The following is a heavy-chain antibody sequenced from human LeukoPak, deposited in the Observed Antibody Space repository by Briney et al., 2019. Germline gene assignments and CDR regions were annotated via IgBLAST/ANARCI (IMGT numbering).Heavy chain of an antibody. CDR2: ISSDGIDK. CDR3: TTKVMRGNLGDDYDD. J-gene: IGHJ4*02. CDR1: GVTFRNYG. Sequence: GGSLRLSCSVSGVTFRNYGMHWVRQAPGKGPEWVALISSDGIDKLYGASVKGRFTISRDDSKSTLYLQMNSLTAEDTAVYYWTTKVMRGNLGDDYDDWGQGTLVTVSS. V-gene: IGHV3-30*03. D-gene: IGHD5-12*01.